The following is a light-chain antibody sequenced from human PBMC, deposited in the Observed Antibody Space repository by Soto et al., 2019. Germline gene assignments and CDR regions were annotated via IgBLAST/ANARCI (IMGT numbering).Light chain of an antibody. Sequence: EIVLTQSPATLSLSPGERATLSCRASESVSSNVAWYQQKPGQTPRLLIYGASTRATGVPPRFSGSRSGTDFTLTISRLKPEDFAVYYCQQRSSWPRTFGLGTKVDI. CDR3: QQRSSWPRT. V-gene: IGKV3-11*01. CDR2: GAS. J-gene: IGKJ1*01. CDR1: ESVSSN.